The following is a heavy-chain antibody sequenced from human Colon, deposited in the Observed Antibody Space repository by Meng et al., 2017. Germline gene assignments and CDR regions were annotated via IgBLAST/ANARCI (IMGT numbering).Heavy chain of an antibody. CDR1: GFTFSSYW. D-gene: IGHD2-8*01. V-gene: IGHV3-7*01. J-gene: IGHJ4*02. CDR2: IKEDGSEK. Sequence: GGSLRPSCATSGFTFSSYWMSWVRQVQGKGLEWVASIKEDGSEKNYVDSVKGGFTISRDNARNSLHLEMNSLKVEDTAVYYCARADGTYCTNGVCYRGAYFFDYWGQGTLVTVSS. CDR3: ARADGTYCTNGVCYRGAYFFDY.